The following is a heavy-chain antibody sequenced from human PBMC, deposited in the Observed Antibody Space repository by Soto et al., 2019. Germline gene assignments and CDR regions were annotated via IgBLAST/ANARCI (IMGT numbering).Heavy chain of an antibody. D-gene: IGHD6-13*01. CDR2: ITSSSTTI. CDR3: ARDNGIAGSFDP. CDR1: GFTFSTYS. V-gene: IGHV3-48*02. J-gene: IGHJ5*02. Sequence: PGGSLRLSCAASGFTFSTYSMNWVRQAPGKGREWISYITSSSTTIFYADSVKGRFTISRDNAKNSLYLQMNSLRDEDTSVYYCARDNGIAGSFDPWGQGTLVTVSS.